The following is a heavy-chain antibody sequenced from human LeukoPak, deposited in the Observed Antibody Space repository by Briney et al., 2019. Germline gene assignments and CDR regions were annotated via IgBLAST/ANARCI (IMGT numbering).Heavy chain of an antibody. V-gene: IGHV1-2*02. Sequence: GASVKVSCKASGYTFTGYYMHWVRQAPGQGLEWMGWINPSSGGTNYAQKFQGRVTMTRDTSISTAYMELSRLRSDDTAVYYCAREIPFDYYDSSGPLTYWGQGTLVTVSS. J-gene: IGHJ4*02. CDR3: AREIPFDYYDSSGPLTY. CDR1: GYTFTGYY. D-gene: IGHD3-22*01. CDR2: INPSSGGT.